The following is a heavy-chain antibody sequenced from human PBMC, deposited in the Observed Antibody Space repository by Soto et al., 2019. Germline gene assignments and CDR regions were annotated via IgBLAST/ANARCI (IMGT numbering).Heavy chain of an antibody. CDR1: GFTFSSYD. CDR3: AKVLRGYYGSGTFDY. Sequence: EVQLLESGGGLVQPGGSLRLSCAASGFTFSSYDMSWVRQAPGKGLEWVSAISGSGGSTYYADSVKGRFTISRDNSKNTLYLQMNSLRAEDTAVYYCAKVLRGYYGSGTFDYWGQGTLVTVSS. D-gene: IGHD3-10*01. J-gene: IGHJ4*02. V-gene: IGHV3-23*01. CDR2: ISGSGGST.